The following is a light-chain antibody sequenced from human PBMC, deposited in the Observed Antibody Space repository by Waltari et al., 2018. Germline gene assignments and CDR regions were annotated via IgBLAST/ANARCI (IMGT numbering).Light chain of an antibody. Sequence: QSALTQPASVSGSPGQSITISCTGTSSDIGGYNYVSWYQQVPGKAPKLMIYDVSTRPSGVSSRFSGSKSGNTASLTISGLQAEDEADYFCSSYIDSSTLELFGGGTSLTVL. J-gene: IGLJ2*01. CDR2: DVS. CDR3: SSYIDSSTLEL. CDR1: SSDIGGYNY. V-gene: IGLV2-14*03.